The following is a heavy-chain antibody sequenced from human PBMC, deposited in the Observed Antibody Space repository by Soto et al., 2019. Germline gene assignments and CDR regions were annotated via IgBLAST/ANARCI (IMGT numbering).Heavy chain of an antibody. J-gene: IGHJ6*02. CDR3: ARALDVDTVMITFKTYSYYGIDV. Sequence: GGSLRVSCPASRFKFRTYSMQWGRHSPGAGLEXVALIWYALTTKTYADSLTGPFTTSRDXSKTTLYLNMNSLTAEDTGVYYCARALDVDTVMITFKTYSYYGIDVWGQGTTVTVSS. CDR2: IWYALTTK. V-gene: IGHV3-33*08. CDR1: RFKFRTYS. D-gene: IGHD5-18*01.